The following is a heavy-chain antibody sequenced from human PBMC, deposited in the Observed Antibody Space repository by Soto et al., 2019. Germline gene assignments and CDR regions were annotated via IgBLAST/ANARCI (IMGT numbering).Heavy chain of an antibody. CDR3: ARGIAAAGKSTSWFDP. J-gene: IGHJ5*02. V-gene: IGHV3-13*01. Sequence: GGSLRLSCAASGFTFGSYAMHWVRQAPGKGLEWVSAIGTAGDTYYPGSVKGRFTISRENAKNSLYLQMNSLRAGDTAVYYRARGIAAAGKSTSWFDPWGQGTLVTDSS. CDR1: GFTFGSYA. CDR2: IGTAGDT. D-gene: IGHD6-13*01.